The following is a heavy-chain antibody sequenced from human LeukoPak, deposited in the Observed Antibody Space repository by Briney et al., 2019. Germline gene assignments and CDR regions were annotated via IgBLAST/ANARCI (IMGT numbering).Heavy chain of an antibody. CDR1: GFTFSSYS. J-gene: IGHJ4*02. CDR2: ISSSSSTI. D-gene: IGHD1-26*01. V-gene: IGHV3-48*01. CDR3: ARVGEGAAKD. Sequence: PGGSLRLSCAASGFTFSSYSMNWVRQAPGKGLEWVSYISSSSSTIYYADSVKGRFTISRDNAKNSLYLQMNSLRAEDTAVYYCARVGEGAAKDWGQGTLVTVSS.